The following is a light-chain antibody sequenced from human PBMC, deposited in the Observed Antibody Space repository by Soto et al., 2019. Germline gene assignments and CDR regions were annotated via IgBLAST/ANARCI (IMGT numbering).Light chain of an antibody. CDR1: QIVSTN. Sequence: EIVMTQSPAILSVSPGGRATLSCRASQIVSTNLAWYQQKPGQAPRLLIYGASTRATGVPARFSGSGSGTEFTLTISRLQSEDVAVYYCQQYKNWPPWTFGQGTKVAIK. CDR2: GAS. CDR3: QQYKNWPPWT. J-gene: IGKJ1*01. V-gene: IGKV3-15*01.